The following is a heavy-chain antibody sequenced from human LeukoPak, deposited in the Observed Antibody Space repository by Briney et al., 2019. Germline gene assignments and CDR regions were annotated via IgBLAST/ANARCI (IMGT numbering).Heavy chain of an antibody. CDR1: GFTFSSYS. D-gene: IGHD2-15*01. J-gene: IGHJ6*03. Sequence: GGSLRLSCAASGFTFSSYSMNWVRQAPGKGLEWVSYISSSSSTIYYADSVKGRFTISRDNAKNSLYLQMNSLRAEDTAVYYCARVLRYCSGGNCYSGGLGYMDVWGKGTTVTISS. CDR2: ISSSSSTI. CDR3: ARVLRYCSGGNCYSGGLGYMDV. V-gene: IGHV3-48*01.